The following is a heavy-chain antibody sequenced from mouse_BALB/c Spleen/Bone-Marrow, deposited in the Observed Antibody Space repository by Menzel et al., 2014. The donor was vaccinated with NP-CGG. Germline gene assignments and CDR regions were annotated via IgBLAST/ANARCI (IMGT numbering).Heavy chain of an antibody. CDR2: ISYDGTN. CDR3: SRGLFLMGY. V-gene: IGHV3-6*02. CDR1: GYSITSGYY. J-gene: IGHJ4*01. Sequence: EVKLQESGPGLVKPSQSLSLTCSVTGYSITSGYYWNWIRQFPGNKLEWMGYISYDGTNNYSPSLKNRFSITRDTSKNQFFLKLNSVTTEDPATYHCSRGLFLMGYWGHGTSVTVSS.